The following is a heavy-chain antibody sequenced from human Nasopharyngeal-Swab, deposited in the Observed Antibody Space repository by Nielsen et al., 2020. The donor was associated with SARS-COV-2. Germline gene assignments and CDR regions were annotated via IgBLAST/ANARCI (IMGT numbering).Heavy chain of an antibody. CDR2: IRSKAYGGTT. J-gene: IGHJ6*02. Sequence: GGSLRLSCPASGFTFGDYAMSWVRQAPGKGLEWVGFIRSKAYGGTTEYAASVKGRFTISRDDSKSIAYLQMNSLKTEDTAVYYCTREIRGRGVPSDYYYGREVWGQGTTVTVSS. CDR1: GFTFGDYA. CDR3: TREIRGRGVPSDYYYGREV. D-gene: IGHD3-10*01. V-gene: IGHV3-49*04.